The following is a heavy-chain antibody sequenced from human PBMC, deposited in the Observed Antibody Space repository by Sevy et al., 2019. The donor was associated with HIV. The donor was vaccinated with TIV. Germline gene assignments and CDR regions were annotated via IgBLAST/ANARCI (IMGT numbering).Heavy chain of an antibody. Sequence: GGSRRLSCAASGFTFDTYAMHWVRQAPGKGLEWVSGINWIGAATGYADSVRGRFTISRDNAKNSLFLNMNSLRPEDTAFYYCAKDMSRGGTETGLDYWGQGTLVTVSS. D-gene: IGHD1-1*01. CDR1: GFTFDTYA. J-gene: IGHJ4*02. CDR3: AKDMSRGGTETGLDY. V-gene: IGHV3-9*01. CDR2: INWIGAAT.